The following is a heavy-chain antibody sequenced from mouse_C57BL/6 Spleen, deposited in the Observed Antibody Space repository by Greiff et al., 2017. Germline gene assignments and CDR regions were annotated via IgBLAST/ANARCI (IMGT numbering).Heavy chain of an antibody. CDR2: IYPGSGST. J-gene: IGHJ2*01. CDR3: ASGLTGTFDY. V-gene: IGHV1-55*01. Sequence: QVQLQQPGAELVKPGASVKMSCKASGYTFTSYWITWVKQRPGQGLEWIGDIYPGSGSTNYNEKFKSKATLTVETSSSTAYMQLSSLTSEDSAVYYCASGLTGTFDYWGQGTTLTVSS. CDR1: GYTFTSYW. D-gene: IGHD4-1*01.